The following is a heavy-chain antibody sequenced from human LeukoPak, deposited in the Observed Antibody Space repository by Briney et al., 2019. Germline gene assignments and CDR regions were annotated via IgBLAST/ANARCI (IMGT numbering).Heavy chain of an antibody. CDR3: ARIRPYNWNIDY. D-gene: IGHD1-1*01. CDR2: ISAYNGNT. V-gene: IGHV1-18*01. Sequence: ASVKVSCKASGYTFTSYGISWVRQAPGQGLEWMGWISAYNGNTNYAQNLQGRVTMTTDTSTSTAYMELRSLRSDDTAVYYCARIRPYNWNIDYWGQGALVTVSS. J-gene: IGHJ4*02. CDR1: GYTFTSYG.